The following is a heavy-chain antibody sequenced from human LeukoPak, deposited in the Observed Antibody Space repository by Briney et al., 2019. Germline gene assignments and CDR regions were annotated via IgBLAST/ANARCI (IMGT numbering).Heavy chain of an antibody. CDR3: ANAGGDSRPNDY. D-gene: IGHD2-21*02. V-gene: IGHV3-23*01. CDR1: GFTFTSYA. Sequence: GGSLRLSRVPSGFTFTSYAMSSVCQAPGRGPEWVSAISGTGGSTSYADAVQGRFTSSRDNSKNTLSLQMNSLRADDTAVYYCANAGGDSRPNDYWGQGTLVTVPS. CDR2: ISGTGGST. J-gene: IGHJ4*02.